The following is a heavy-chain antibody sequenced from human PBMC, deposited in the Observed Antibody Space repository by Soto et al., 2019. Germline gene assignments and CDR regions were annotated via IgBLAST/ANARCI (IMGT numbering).Heavy chain of an antibody. J-gene: IGHJ4*02. CDR3: ARDAVAARPSWSIDY. CDR2: IWYDGSNK. Sequence: GGSLRLSCAASGFTFSSYGMHWVRQAPGKGLEWVAIIWYDGSNKYYADSVKGLFTISRDNSKNTLYLQMNSLRAEDTAVYYCARDAVAARPSWSIDYWGQGTLVTVSS. V-gene: IGHV3-33*01. CDR1: GFTFSSYG. D-gene: IGHD6-6*01.